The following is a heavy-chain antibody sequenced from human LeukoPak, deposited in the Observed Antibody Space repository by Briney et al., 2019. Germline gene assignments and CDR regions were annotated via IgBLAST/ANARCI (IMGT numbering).Heavy chain of an antibody. V-gene: IGHV4-59*01. J-gene: IGHJ4*02. D-gene: IGHD6-19*01. CDR1: GGSIGSYY. Sequence: SETLSLTCTVSGGSIGSYYWSWIRQPPGKGLEWIGYIYDSGSTNYNPSLKSRVTISVDTSKNQFSLKLSSVTAADTAVYYCARVGSSGWFGDFDYWGQGTLVTVSS. CDR2: IYDSGST. CDR3: ARVGSSGWFGDFDY.